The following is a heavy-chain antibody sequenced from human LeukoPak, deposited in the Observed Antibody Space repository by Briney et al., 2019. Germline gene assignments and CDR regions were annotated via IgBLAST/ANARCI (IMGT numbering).Heavy chain of an antibody. Sequence: PGGSLRLSCAAPGFTVSSNYMTWVRQAPGKGLEWASVIYIGGDTYYADSVKGRFTISRDNSKNTVYLQMNSLRAEDTAVYYCARGLRYSSGTNWFDPWGQGTLVTVSS. CDR1: GFTVSSNY. CDR3: ARGLRYSSGTNWFDP. V-gene: IGHV3-66*01. D-gene: IGHD6-19*01. CDR2: IYIGGDT. J-gene: IGHJ5*02.